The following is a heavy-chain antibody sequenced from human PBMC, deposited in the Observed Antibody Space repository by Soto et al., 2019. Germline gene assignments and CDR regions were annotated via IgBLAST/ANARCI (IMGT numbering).Heavy chain of an antibody. CDR2: ISSSSSTI. J-gene: IGHJ6*02. CDR1: GFTFSSFS. V-gene: IGHV3-48*02. Sequence: GGSLRRSCAASGFTFSSFSMNWVRQAPGKGLEWVSYISSSSSTIYYADSVKGRFTISRDNAKNSLYLQMNSLRDEDTAVYYCASAPYSSSWYYYYYGMDVWGQGTTVTVSS. D-gene: IGHD6-13*01. CDR3: ASAPYSSSWYYYYYGMDV.